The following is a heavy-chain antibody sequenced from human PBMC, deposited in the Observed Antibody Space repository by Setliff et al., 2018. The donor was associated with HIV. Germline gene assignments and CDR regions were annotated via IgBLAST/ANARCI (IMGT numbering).Heavy chain of an antibody. D-gene: IGHD3-3*01. J-gene: IGHJ3*02. Sequence: PGGSLRLSCVASGFTFSSFAMHWVRQAPGKGLEWVSVISYDGSRISYADSVKGRFTISRDNAKNSLYLQMNSLRAEDTAVYYCATGGFLDAFHIWGQGTVVTVSS. CDR3: ATGGFLDAFHI. CDR1: GFTFSSFA. V-gene: IGHV3-30*07. CDR2: ISYDGSRI.